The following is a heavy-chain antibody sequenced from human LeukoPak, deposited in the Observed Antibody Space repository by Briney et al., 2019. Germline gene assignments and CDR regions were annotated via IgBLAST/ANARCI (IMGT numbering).Heavy chain of an antibody. V-gene: IGHV4-59*08. J-gene: IGHJ3*02. CDR1: GVSIGGYY. CDR3: ARHSANRAFDI. Sequence: PSETLSLTCTVSGVSIGGYYWSWLRQPPGKGLEWLGYTHHSGTTNYNPSVGSRLTTSVDTSRKQVSLKLSSVTAADTAMYYCARHSANRAFDIWGQGTMVTVSS. D-gene: IGHD6-25*01. CDR2: THHSGTT.